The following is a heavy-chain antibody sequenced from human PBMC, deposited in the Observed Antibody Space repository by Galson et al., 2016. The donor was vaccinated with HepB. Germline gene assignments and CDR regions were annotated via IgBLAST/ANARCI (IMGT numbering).Heavy chain of an antibody. CDR3: AGQGPAFDI. CDR2: IFYSGRT. J-gene: IGHJ3*02. CDR1: GGSVSSSTFY. Sequence: SETLSLTCTVSGGSVSSSTFYWGWIRQPPGKGLQWIGSIFYSGRTYFNPSLKSRVTISVDTSKNQFSVKLSSVTAADTAVYYCAGQGPAFDIWGPGTMVSASS. V-gene: IGHV4-39*01.